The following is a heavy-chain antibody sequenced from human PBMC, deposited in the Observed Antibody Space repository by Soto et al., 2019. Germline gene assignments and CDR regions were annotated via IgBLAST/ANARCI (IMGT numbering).Heavy chain of an antibody. D-gene: IGHD3-3*01. V-gene: IGHV1-46*01. CDR1: GYTFTSYY. Sequence: ASVKVSCKASGYTFTSYYMHWVRQAPGQGLEWMGIINPSGGSTSYAQKFQGRVTMTRDTSTSTVYMELSSLRSEDTAVYYCAREKGAIFGVVTNTGEYYYYGMDVWGQGTTVTVSS. CDR2: INPSGGST. J-gene: IGHJ6*02. CDR3: AREKGAIFGVVTNTGEYYYYGMDV.